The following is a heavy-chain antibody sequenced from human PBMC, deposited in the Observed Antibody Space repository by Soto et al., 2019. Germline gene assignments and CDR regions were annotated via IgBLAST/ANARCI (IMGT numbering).Heavy chain of an antibody. CDR3: ARDVFGADSSGYQLLDY. V-gene: IGHV1-2*04. D-gene: IGHD3-22*01. CDR1: GYTFTGYY. Sequence: ASVKVYCKASGYTFTGYYMHWVRQAPGQGLEWMGWINPNSGGTNYAQKFQGWVTMTRDTSISTAYMELSRLRSDDTAVYYCARDVFGADSSGYQLLDYCGQRTLVTVSA. CDR2: INPNSGGT. J-gene: IGHJ4*02.